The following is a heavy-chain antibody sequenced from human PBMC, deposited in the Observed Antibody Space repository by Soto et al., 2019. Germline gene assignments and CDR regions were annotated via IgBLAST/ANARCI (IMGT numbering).Heavy chain of an antibody. J-gene: IGHJ4*03. Sequence: EVQLVESGGGLVQPGGSLRLSCAASGFTVSSNYMSWVRQAPGKGLEWVSVIYSGGSTYYADSVKGRFTISRDNSRNSLYFKLSGRGAAAPAVFYWGKDFGVRGDPPRNSHHSVKDPRDQGPPATFPS. V-gene: IGHV3-66*01. CDR3: GKDFGVRGDPPRNSHHSVKDP. CDR1: GFTVSSNY. D-gene: IGHD3-10*01. CDR2: IYSGGST.